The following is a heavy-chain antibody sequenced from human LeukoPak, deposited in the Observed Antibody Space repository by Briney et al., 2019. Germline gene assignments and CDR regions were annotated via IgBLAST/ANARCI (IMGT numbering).Heavy chain of an antibody. J-gene: IGHJ3*02. Sequence: SETLSLTCAVYGGSFSGYYWSWIRQPPGKGLEWIGEINHRGSTNYNPSLKSRVTISVDTSKNQFSLKLSSVTAADTAVYYCARKYSRGAFDIWGQGTMVTVSS. CDR2: INHRGST. V-gene: IGHV4-34*01. CDR3: ARKYSRGAFDI. D-gene: IGHD5-18*01. CDR1: GGSFSGYY.